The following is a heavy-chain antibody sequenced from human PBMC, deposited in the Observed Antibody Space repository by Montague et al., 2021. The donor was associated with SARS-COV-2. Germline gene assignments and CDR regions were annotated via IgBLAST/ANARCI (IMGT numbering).Heavy chain of an antibody. CDR2: INHSGST. Sequence: SETLSLTCAVYGGSFSNYYWSWIRQPPGKGLEWIGEINHSGSTNYNPSLKSRVTISVDTSKDQFSLKLSSVTAADTAVYYCARGGTVTTFSAPKRTRRYNWFDPWGQGTLVTVSS. CDR1: GGSFSNYY. D-gene: IGHD4-17*01. CDR3: ARGGTVTTFSAPKRTRRYNWFDP. J-gene: IGHJ5*02. V-gene: IGHV4-34*01.